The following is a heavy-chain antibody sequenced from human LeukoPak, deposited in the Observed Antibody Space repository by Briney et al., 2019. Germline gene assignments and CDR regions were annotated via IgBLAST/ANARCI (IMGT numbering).Heavy chain of an antibody. D-gene: IGHD2-15*01. J-gene: IGHJ4*02. CDR3: ARGQGNGPFQYSDYFDY. CDR1: GFTFSSYG. V-gene: IGHV3-33*01. Sequence: GGSLRLSCAASGFTFSSYGMHWVRQAPGKGLEWVAVIWYDGSNKYYADSVKGRFTISRDNSKNTLYLQMNSLRAEDTAVYYCARGQGNGPFQYSDYFDYWGQGTLVTVSS. CDR2: IWYDGSNK.